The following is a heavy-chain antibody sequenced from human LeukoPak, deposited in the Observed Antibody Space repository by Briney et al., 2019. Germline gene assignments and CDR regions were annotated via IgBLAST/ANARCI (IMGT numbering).Heavy chain of an antibody. CDR2: IYYSGHT. J-gene: IGHJ5*02. CDR3: ARGRFYYASGSFNWFDP. V-gene: IGHV4-39*07. CDR1: GGSISSSSFY. Sequence: SETLSLTCTVSGGSISSSSFYWGWVRQPPGKGLEWIGSIYYSGHTYYSPSLKSRATISVDTSKNQFSLNLSSVTAADTAVYYCARGRFYYASGSFNWFDPWGLGTLVTVSS. D-gene: IGHD3-10*01.